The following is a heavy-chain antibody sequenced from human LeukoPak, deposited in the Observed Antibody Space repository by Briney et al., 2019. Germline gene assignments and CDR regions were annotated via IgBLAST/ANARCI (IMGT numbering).Heavy chain of an antibody. V-gene: IGHV4-59*01. D-gene: IGHD1-26*01. CDR2: IYYSGST. Sequence: SETLSLTCTVSGGSISSYYWSWIRQPPGKGLEWIGYIYYSGSTNYNPSLKSRVTISVDTSKNQSSLKVNSVTAADTAVYYCARSTNSGSYYGFDYWGQGTLVTVSS. CDR1: GGSISSYY. CDR3: ARSTNSGSYYGFDY. J-gene: IGHJ4*02.